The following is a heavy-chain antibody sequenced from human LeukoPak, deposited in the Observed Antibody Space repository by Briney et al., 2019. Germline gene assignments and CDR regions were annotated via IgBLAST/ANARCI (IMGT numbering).Heavy chain of an antibody. J-gene: IGHJ6*03. D-gene: IGHD2-2*01. CDR2: INPNSGGT. CDR3: ARDASSTSWHYYMDV. V-gene: IGHV1-2*02. Sequence: GASVKVSFKASGYTFTVYYMHWVRQAPGQGLEWMGWINPNSGGTNYAQKFQGRVTMTRDTSISTAYMELSRLRSDDTAVYYCARDASSTSWHYYMDVWGKGTTVTVSS. CDR1: GYTFTVYY.